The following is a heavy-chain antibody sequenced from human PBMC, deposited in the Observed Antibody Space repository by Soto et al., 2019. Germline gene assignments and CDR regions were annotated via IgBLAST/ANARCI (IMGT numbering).Heavy chain of an antibody. CDR3: ARGIRNYYGVDV. J-gene: IGHJ6*02. Sequence: PGGSLRLSCAASGFTVSSNYMSWVRQAPGKGLEWVSVIYSGGSTYYAGSVKGRFTISRDNSKNTLYLQMNSLRAEDTAVYYCARGIRNYYGVDVWGQGTTVTVSS. D-gene: IGHD4-17*01. CDR1: GFTVSSNY. V-gene: IGHV3-53*01. CDR2: IYSGGST.